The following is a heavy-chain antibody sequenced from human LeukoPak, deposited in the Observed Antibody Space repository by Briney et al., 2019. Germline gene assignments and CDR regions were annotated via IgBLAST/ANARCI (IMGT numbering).Heavy chain of an antibody. J-gene: IGHJ3*02. CDR3: ARDLRPGYSSFDRNAFDI. D-gene: IGHD6-19*01. CDR2: IYTSGST. CDR1: GGSISSYY. Sequence: SETLSLTCTVSGGSISSYYWSWIRQPAGKGREWIGRIYTSGSTNYNPSLKSRVTMSVDTSKNQFSLKLSSVTAADTAVYYCARDLRPGYSSFDRNAFDIWGQGTMVTVSS. V-gene: IGHV4-4*07.